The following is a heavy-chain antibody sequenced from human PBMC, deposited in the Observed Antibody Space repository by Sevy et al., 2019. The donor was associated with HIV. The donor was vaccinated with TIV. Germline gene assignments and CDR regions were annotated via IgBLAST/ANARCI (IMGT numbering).Heavy chain of an antibody. D-gene: IGHD3-3*01. Sequence: GGSLRLSCAASGFTFSSYEMNWVRQAPGKGLEWVSYISSSGSTIYYADSVKGRFTISRDNAKNSLYLQMNSLRAEETAVYYCAREGTHYDFWSGYPPPHYYYYGMDVWGQGTTVTVSS. CDR3: AREGTHYDFWSGYPPPHYYYYGMDV. CDR1: GFTFSSYE. CDR2: ISSSGSTI. V-gene: IGHV3-48*03. J-gene: IGHJ6*02.